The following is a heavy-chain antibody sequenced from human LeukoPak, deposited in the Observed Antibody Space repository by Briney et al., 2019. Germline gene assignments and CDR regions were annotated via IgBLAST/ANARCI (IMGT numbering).Heavy chain of an antibody. Sequence: SVKVSCKAFGGSFSSEAISWVRQAPGQGLEWMGGIIPIFGTANYAQKFQGRVTITTDESTSTAYMEVSSLRSEDTAVYYCGRKAGDCGVSSCYSIDYWGQGTLVTVSS. CDR1: GGSFSSEA. V-gene: IGHV1-69*05. CDR3: GRKAGDCGVSSCYSIDY. J-gene: IGHJ4*02. D-gene: IGHD2-15*01. CDR2: IIPIFGTA.